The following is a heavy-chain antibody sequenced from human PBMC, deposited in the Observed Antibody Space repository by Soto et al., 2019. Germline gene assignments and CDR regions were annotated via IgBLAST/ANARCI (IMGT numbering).Heavy chain of an antibody. D-gene: IGHD2-15*01. CDR1: GYSVTSSDYY. Sequence: SETLSLTCSVSGYSVTSSDYYWAWIRQPPGKGLEWIGSMFYSGLTYYNPSLKSRGPLSVDTSKNQFPVRLNSVTAADTAVYYCAPLSVSLSGPYGIHVWGQGTTVPV. CDR2: MFYSGLT. CDR3: APLSVSLSGPYGIHV. V-gene: IGHV4-39*01. J-gene: IGHJ6*02.